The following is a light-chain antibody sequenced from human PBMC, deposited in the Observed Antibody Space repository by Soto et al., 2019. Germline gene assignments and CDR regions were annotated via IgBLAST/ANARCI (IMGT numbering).Light chain of an antibody. J-gene: IGKJ5*01. CDR2: DAS. V-gene: IGKV3D-15*01. CDR1: QSIRTD. CDR3: QQYGSSAPIT. Sequence: DIVITQSPATLSVSPGERATLCCRASQSIRTDLAWYQQKSGQGPRLLIYDASTRATGIPARFSGSGSGTEFTLTISRLEPEDFALYYCQQYGSSAPITFGQGTRLENK.